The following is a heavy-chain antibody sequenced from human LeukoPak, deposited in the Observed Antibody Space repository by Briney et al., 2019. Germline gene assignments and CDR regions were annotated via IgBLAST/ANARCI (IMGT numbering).Heavy chain of an antibody. CDR1: GFIFSTYA. Sequence: PGGSLRLSCSASGFIFSTYAMHWVRQAPGKGLEYVSSVTSNGGSTYYADSVKGGFSISRDNSKDTLYLQIRSLRVEDTAVYYCVKGGQWLANLDHWGRGTLVTVSS. D-gene: IGHD6-19*01. CDR2: VTSNGGST. V-gene: IGHV3-64D*06. CDR3: VKGGQWLANLDH. J-gene: IGHJ4*02.